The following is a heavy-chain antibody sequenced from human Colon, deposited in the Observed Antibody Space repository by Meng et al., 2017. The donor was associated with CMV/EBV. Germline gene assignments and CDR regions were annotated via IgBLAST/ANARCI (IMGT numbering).Heavy chain of an antibody. J-gene: IGHJ4*02. CDR1: GYTVTNYG. V-gene: IGHV1-18*01. Sequence: KPPGYTVTNYGLSWLRQAPGQGLAWLGWLSAQKGDTVYGKNFQGRVSMTTDSSTSTAYMELRSLTSDDTAVYFCARDWSDVAKIIADNWGQGTLVTVSS. CDR3: ARDWSDVAKIIADN. D-gene: IGHD5-24*01. CDR2: LSAQKGDT.